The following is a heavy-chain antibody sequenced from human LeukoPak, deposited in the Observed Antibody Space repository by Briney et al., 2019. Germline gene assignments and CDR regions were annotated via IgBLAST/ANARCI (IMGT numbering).Heavy chain of an antibody. D-gene: IGHD2-21*01. Sequence: ASVKVSCKASGYSFTSYYINWVRQAPGQGLEWVGWISAYNGVTNYVQNLQGRVTMTTDTSTTTAYMELSSLRSDDTAVYYCARMSWEDNHFVPPDHWGQGTLATVSS. CDR1: GYSFTSYY. V-gene: IGHV1-18*01. J-gene: IGHJ4*02. CDR3: ARMSWEDNHFVPPDH. CDR2: ISAYNGVT.